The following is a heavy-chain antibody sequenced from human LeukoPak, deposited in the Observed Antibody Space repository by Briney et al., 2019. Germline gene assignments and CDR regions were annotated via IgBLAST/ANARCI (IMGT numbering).Heavy chain of an antibody. J-gene: IGHJ4*02. CDR2: IKQDGSEK. D-gene: IGHD3-10*01. CDR3: ARDSYGSGTAPDY. V-gene: IGHV3-7*01. CDR1: GFTFSSYW. Sequence: GGSLRLSCAASGFTFSSYWMSWVRQAPGKGLEWVANIKQDGSEKYYVDSVKGRFTISRDNAKNSLYLQMNSLRAEDTAVHYCARDSYGSGTAPDYWGQGTLVTVSS.